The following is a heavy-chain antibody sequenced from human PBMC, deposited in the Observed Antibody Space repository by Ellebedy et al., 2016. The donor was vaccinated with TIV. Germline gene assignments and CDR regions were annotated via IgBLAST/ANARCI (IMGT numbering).Heavy chain of an antibody. D-gene: IGHD6-13*01. V-gene: IGHV3-48*04. CDR2: IDTRSTSL. CDR1: GFTFSGYS. CDR3: ARDAAAGKTDY. Sequence: PGGSLRLSCAASGFTFSGYSMNWVRQAPGKGLEWISYIDTRSTSLYADSVKGRFTISRDNAKNSLYLQMNSLRAEDTAVYFCARDAAAGKTDYWGQGTLVTVSS. J-gene: IGHJ4*02.